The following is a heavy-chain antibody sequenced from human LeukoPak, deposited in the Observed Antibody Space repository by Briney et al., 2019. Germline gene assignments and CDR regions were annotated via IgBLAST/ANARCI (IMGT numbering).Heavy chain of an antibody. CDR3: AKDIFRRGLKFGGVFDY. CDR2: ISWNSGSI. V-gene: IGHV3-9*01. Sequence: PGGSLRLSCAASGFTFDDYAMHWVRQAPGKGLEWVSGISWNSGSIGHADSVKGRFTISRDNAKNSLYLQMNSLRAEDTALYYCAKDIFRRGLKFGGVFDYWGQGTLVTVSS. D-gene: IGHD3-16*01. CDR1: GFTFDDYA. J-gene: IGHJ4*02.